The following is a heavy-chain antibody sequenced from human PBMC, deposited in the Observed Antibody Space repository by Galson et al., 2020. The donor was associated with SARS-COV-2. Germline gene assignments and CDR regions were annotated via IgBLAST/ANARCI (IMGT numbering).Heavy chain of an antibody. CDR3: AREWGDINSTVFDY. Sequence: ASVKVSCKASGYTFISFYIHWVRQAPGQGLEWMGVINPSGDITSYAQKLRGKVTGTSDISTQTVYMELSSLTSEDTAVYYCAREWGDINSTVFDYWGQGSLVVV. D-gene: IGHD2-21*01. CDR2: INPSGDIT. J-gene: IGHJ4*02. CDR1: GYTFISFY. V-gene: IGHV1-46*04.